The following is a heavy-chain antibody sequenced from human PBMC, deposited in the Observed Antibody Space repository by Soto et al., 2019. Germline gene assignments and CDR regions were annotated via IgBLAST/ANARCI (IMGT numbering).Heavy chain of an antibody. J-gene: IGHJ6*01. V-gene: IGHV1-2*04. Sequence: ASVKVSFKASGYSFTDYHIHWVRQAPGQGLEWLGRINPRSGGTSTAQKFQGWVTMTTDTSISTVSMEMTRLASEDTASYDCARADSAHCSNDGGSCFYSHDIGVRGQGTTVTISS. CDR1: GYSFTDYH. CDR3: ARADSAHCSNDGGSCFYSHDIGV. D-gene: IGHD3-16*01. CDR2: INPRSGGT.